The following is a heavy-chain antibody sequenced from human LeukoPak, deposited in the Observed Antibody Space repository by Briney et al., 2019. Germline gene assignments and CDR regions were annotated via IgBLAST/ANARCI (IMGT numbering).Heavy chain of an antibody. CDR3: TGLDY. CDR2: IKEDGRTS. V-gene: IGHV3-74*03. Sequence: GGSLRLSCVASGFTFRTYWMHWIRQAPGKGPVWVSFIKEDGRTSEYADFVRGRFTISTDNAKNTLYLQMNSLTAEDTAMYYFTGLDYWGQGTPVTVSS. CDR1: GFTFRTYW. J-gene: IGHJ4*02.